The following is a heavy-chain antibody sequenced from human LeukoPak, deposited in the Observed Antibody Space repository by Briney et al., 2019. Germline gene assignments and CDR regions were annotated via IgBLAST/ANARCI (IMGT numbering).Heavy chain of an antibody. CDR3: ARDRSLGYFQH. V-gene: IGHV6-1*01. D-gene: IGHD3-16*02. J-gene: IGHJ1*01. CDR2: TYYRSKWYN. Sequence: SQTLSLTCAISGDRFSSNSAAWNWISQSTSRDLEWLGRTYYRSKWYNDYAVSVKSRITINPDTSKNQFSLQLNSVTPEDTAVYYCARDRSLGYFQHWGQGTLVTVSS. CDR1: GDRFSSNSAA.